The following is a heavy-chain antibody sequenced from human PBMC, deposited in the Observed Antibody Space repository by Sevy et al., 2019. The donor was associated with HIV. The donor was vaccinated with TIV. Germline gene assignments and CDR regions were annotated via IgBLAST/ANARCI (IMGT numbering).Heavy chain of an antibody. Sequence: GGSLRLSCAASGFTFSSYSMNWVRQAPGKGLEWVSSISSSSSYMYYADPVKGRFTISRDNAKNSLYLQMNSLRVEDTAVYYCARDLISGSYGGWFDPWGQGTLVTVSS. V-gene: IGHV3-21*01. CDR1: GFTFSSYS. J-gene: IGHJ5*02. D-gene: IGHD1-26*01. CDR3: ARDLISGSYGGWFDP. CDR2: ISSSSSYM.